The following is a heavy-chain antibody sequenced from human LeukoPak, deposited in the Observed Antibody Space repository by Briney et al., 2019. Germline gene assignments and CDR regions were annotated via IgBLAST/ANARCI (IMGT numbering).Heavy chain of an antibody. V-gene: IGHV3-21*01. CDR2: ISSSSSYI. J-gene: IGHJ6*02. CDR1: GFTFSSYS. D-gene: IGHD3-9*01. CDR3: ARDGYYDIVTGTPPYGMDV. Sequence: GGSLRLSCAASGFTFSSYSMNWVRQAPGKGLEWVSSISSSSSYINYADSVKGRFTISRDNAKNSLYLQMNSLRAEDTAVYYCARDGYYDIVTGTPPYGMDVWGQGTTVTVSS.